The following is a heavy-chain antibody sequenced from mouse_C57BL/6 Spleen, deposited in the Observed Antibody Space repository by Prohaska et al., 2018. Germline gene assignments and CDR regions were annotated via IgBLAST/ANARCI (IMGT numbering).Heavy chain of an antibody. J-gene: IGHJ1*03. CDR3: VRQIYYGSSYGYFDV. CDR1: GFSLTSYA. V-gene: IGHV2-9-1*01. D-gene: IGHD1-1*01. Sequence: LVAPSQSLSITCTVSGFSLTSYAISWVRQPPGKGLEWLGVIWTGGGTNYNSALKSRLSISKDNSKSQVFLKMNSLQTDDTARYYCVRQIYYGSSYGYFDVWGTGTTVTVSS. CDR2: IWTGGGT.